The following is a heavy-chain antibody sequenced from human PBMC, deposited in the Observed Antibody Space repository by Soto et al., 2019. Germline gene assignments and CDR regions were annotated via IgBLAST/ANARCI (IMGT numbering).Heavy chain of an antibody. CDR2: ILPISGAA. CDR1: GVTFSNYR. Sequence: QVQLVQSGAEVKKPGSSVKVSCKLFGVTFSNYRISLVRQAPGQGLEWMGGILPISGAANYAQKCQGRVTITADESTSTAYKGLSSLGSDDTAVYYCARGGGKYYGSGNYAFDYWGQGTLVTVSS. D-gene: IGHD3-10*01. V-gene: IGHV1-69*01. CDR3: ARGGGKYYGSGNYAFDY. J-gene: IGHJ4*02.